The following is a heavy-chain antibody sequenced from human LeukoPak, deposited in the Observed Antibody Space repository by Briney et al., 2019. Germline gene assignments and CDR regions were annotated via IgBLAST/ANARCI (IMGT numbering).Heavy chain of an antibody. CDR1: GYTFTSYY. V-gene: IGHV1-46*01. Sequence: ASVKVSCKASGYTFTSYYIHWVRQAPGQGLEWMGIIIPGGGNTIYAQKLQGRVTMTRDTSTSTVYMELSSLRSEDTAVYYCARELRTGVGATDYWGQGTLVTVSS. CDR2: IIPGGGNT. J-gene: IGHJ4*02. D-gene: IGHD1-26*01. CDR3: ARELRTGVGATDY.